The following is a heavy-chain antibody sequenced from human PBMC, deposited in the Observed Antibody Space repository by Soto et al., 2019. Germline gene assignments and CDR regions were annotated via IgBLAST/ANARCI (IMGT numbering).Heavy chain of an antibody. J-gene: IGHJ4*02. CDR1: GGSISSGGYY. CDR3: ASFGSYYTAFDY. D-gene: IGHD3-10*01. CDR2: IYYSGST. Sequence: QVQLQESGPGLVKPSQTLSLTCTVSGGSISSGGYYWSWIRQHPGKGLEWIGYIYYSGSTYYNPSLNGRXXIXVXXSKNQFALKLSSVTAADTAVYYCASFGSYYTAFDYWGPGTLVTVSS. V-gene: IGHV4-31*03.